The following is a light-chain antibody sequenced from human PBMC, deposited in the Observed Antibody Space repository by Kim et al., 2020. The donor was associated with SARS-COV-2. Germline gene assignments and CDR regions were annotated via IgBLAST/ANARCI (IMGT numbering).Light chain of an antibody. J-gene: IGLJ3*02. CDR2: QDS. CDR3: QAWDSSILV. CDR1: KLGDKY. V-gene: IGLV3-1*01. Sequence: SGSPGQTGSITWSGEKLGDKYACLYQQKPGQSPVLVIYQDSKRPSGIPGRFSGPNSGNTATLTISGTQAMDEADYYCQAWDSSILVFGGGTQLSVL.